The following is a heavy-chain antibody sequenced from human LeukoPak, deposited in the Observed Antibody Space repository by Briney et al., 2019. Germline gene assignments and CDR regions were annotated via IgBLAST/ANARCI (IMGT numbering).Heavy chain of an antibody. V-gene: IGHV4-59*08. CDR2: IYYSGST. J-gene: IGHJ4*02. CDR3: ARNYYDSNGYPWYFDY. CDR1: GGSISSYY. D-gene: IGHD3-22*01. Sequence: SETLSLTCTVSGGSISSYYWSWIRQPPGKGLEWIGYIYYSGSTNYNPSLKSRVTISVDTSKNQFSLKLSSVTAADTAVYYCARNYYDSNGYPWYFDYWGQGTLVTVSS.